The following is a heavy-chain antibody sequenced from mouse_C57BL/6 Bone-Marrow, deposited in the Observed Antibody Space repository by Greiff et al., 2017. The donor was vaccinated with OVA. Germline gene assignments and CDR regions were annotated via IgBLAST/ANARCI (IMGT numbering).Heavy chain of an antibody. CDR3: ARPITTVVAPYFDY. Sequence: EVHLVESGGDLVKPGGSLKLSCAASGFTFSSYGMSWVRQTPDKRLEWVATISSGGSYTYYPDSVKGRFTISRDNAKNTLYLQMSSLKSEDTAMYYCARPITTVVAPYFDYWGQGTTLTVSS. CDR2: ISSGGSYT. D-gene: IGHD1-1*01. J-gene: IGHJ2*01. CDR1: GFTFSSYG. V-gene: IGHV5-6*01.